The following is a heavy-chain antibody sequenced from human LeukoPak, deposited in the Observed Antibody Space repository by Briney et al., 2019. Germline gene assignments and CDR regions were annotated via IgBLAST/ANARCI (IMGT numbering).Heavy chain of an antibody. CDR1: GDFFSGYY. J-gene: IGHJ4*02. Sequence: SETLSLTCAVYGDFFSGYYWSWIRQPPGKGLEWIGEINHSGSTNYNPALKSRVTISLDTSKNQFSLKLSSVTAADTAVYYCATENGFNDYWGQGTLVTVSS. D-gene: IGHD2-8*01. CDR3: ATENGFNDY. V-gene: IGHV4-34*01. CDR2: INHSGST.